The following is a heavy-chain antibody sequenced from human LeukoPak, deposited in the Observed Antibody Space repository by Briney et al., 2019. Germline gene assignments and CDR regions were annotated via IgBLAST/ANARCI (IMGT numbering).Heavy chain of an antibody. Sequence: SQTLSLTCAVYGGSFSGYYWSWIRQHPGKGLEWNGEINHSGSTNYNPSLKSRVTISVDTSKNQFSLKLSSVTAADTAVYYCARGERYDSSGYYYRADYYYYMDVWGKGTTVTVSS. CDR3: ARGERYDSSGYYYRADYYYYMDV. J-gene: IGHJ6*03. CDR1: GGSFSGYY. CDR2: INHSGST. D-gene: IGHD3-22*01. V-gene: IGHV4-34*01.